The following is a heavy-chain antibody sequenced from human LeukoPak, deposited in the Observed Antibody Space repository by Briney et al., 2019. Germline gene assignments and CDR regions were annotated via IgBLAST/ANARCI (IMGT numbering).Heavy chain of an antibody. CDR2: IYSGGST. J-gene: IGHJ4*02. Sequence: SGGSLRLSCAASGFTVSSNYMSWVRQAPGKGLEWVSVIYSGGSTYYADSVKGRFTISRDNPKNTLYLQMNSLRAEDTAVYYCARHMTRGEGYWGQGTLVTVSS. V-gene: IGHV3-66*04. D-gene: IGHD3-16*01. CDR1: GFTVSSNY. CDR3: ARHMTRGEGY.